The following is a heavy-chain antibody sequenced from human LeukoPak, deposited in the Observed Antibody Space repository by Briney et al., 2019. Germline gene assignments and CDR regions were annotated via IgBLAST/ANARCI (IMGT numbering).Heavy chain of an antibody. CDR1: GGSISSYY. J-gene: IGHJ4*02. Sequence: PSETLSLTCTVSGGSISSYYWSWIRQPARKGLEWIGRIYTSGSTNYNPSLKSRVTMSVDTSKNQFSLKLSSVTAADTAVYYCARDQGIAVADPPFDYWGQGTLVTVSS. CDR2: IYTSGST. D-gene: IGHD6-19*01. V-gene: IGHV4-4*07. CDR3: ARDQGIAVADPPFDY.